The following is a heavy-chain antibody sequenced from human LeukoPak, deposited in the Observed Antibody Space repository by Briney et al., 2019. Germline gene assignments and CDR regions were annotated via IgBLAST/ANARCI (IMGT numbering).Heavy chain of an antibody. CDR1: GGSFSGYY. V-gene: IGHV4-34*01. CDR3: ARGYHYDSSTVGRYWFDP. D-gene: IGHD3-22*01. CDR2: INHSGST. Sequence: SETLSLTCAVYGGSFSGYYWSWIPQPPAKGLEWIGEINHSGSTNSNPSLKSRVNISVDTSKNQFSLKLSSVTAADTAVYYCARGYHYDSSTVGRYWFDPWGQGTLVTVSS. J-gene: IGHJ5*02.